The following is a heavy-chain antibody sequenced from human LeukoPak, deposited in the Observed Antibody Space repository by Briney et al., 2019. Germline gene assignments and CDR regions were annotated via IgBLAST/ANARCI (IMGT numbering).Heavy chain of an antibody. Sequence: GGSLRLSCVASGFTFSSNGMHWVRQAPGKGLEWVTFIQYDGSKKYYADSVKGRFTISRDNSKNTLYLQMNSLRAEDTAVYYCAKDLLEYYDSSCYQVDAFDIWGQGTMVTVSS. CDR2: IQYDGSKK. V-gene: IGHV3-30*02. CDR1: GFTFSSNG. J-gene: IGHJ3*02. D-gene: IGHD3-22*01. CDR3: AKDLLEYYDSSCYQVDAFDI.